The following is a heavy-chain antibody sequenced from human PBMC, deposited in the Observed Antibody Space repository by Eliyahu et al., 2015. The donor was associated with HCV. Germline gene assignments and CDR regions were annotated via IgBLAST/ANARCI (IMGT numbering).Heavy chain of an antibody. CDR1: GGTFSSYA. J-gene: IGHJ4*02. CDR2: IIPIFGTA. CDR3: ARHYYDSSGYYSAHHGL. D-gene: IGHD3-22*01. Sequence: QVQLVQSGAEVKKPGSSVKVSCKTSGGTFSSYAISWXRQAPGQGLEWMGGIIPIFGTATYAQKFQGRVTITADESTSTAYLELSSLRSEDTAVYYCARHYYDSSGYYSAHHGLWGQGTLVTVSS. V-gene: IGHV1-69*01.